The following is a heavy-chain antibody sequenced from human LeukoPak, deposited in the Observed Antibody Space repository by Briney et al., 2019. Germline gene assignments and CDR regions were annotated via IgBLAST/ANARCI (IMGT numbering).Heavy chain of an antibody. CDR2: IDPGDSHA. CDR3: ARHGVGAGLAAAYI. V-gene: IGHV5-51*01. D-gene: IGHD6-13*01. Sequence: GESLKVSCKGSGYNFSNYGIGWVRQMPGKGLEWMGLIDPGDSHAIYSPSFQGQVTISADKSISAAYLQWSSLKASDTAMYYCARHGVGAGLAAAYIWGQGTLLTVSS. J-gene: IGHJ4*02. CDR1: GYNFSNYG.